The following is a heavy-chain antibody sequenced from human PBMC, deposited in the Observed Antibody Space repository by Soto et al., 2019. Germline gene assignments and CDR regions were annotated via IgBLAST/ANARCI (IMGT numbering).Heavy chain of an antibody. J-gene: IGHJ6*02. CDR1: GFTFSSYA. D-gene: IGHD2-2*01. V-gene: IGHV3-23*01. CDR2: ISDSGDNT. Sequence: EVQLLESGGGLVQPGGSLRLSCAASGFTFSSYAMCWVRQPPGKGLEWVSAISDSGDNTYYADSVKGRFTITKDNSKNTLFLQMNRLSAEDTAVYYCAKAATYCSSASCLRPANPDVWGLATTVTVSS. CDR3: AKAATYCSSASCLRPANPDV.